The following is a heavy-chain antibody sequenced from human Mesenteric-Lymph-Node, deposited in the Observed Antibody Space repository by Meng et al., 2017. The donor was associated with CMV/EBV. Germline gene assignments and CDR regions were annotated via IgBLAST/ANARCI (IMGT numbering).Heavy chain of an antibody. Sequence: QRQPRESGPGPVKPSETLSLTCTVSGDSISSFYYWGWIRQPPGRGLEWIGSVHYTGSTYYSPSLKSRVTVSVDTSKNQFSLRLTSVTAADTAVYYCARPFPSWQSPRLDPFGAWGQGTLVTVSS. D-gene: IGHD6-19*01. CDR3: ARPFPSWQSPRLDPFGA. V-gene: IGHV4-39*01. CDR1: GDSISSFYY. CDR2: VHYTGST. J-gene: IGHJ5*02.